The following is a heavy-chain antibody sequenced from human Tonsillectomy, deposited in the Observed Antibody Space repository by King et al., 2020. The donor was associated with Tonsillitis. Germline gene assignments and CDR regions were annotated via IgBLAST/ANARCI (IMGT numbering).Heavy chain of an antibody. V-gene: IGHV3-23*04. J-gene: IGHJ6*02. CDR3: AKCPYDFWSGGLYYAMDV. Sequence: VQLVESGGGLVQPGGSLRLSCAASGFTFSTYAMTWGRQAPGRGLEGVSGMRGAGARTYHAHSVKGRFTISRDNSKNTLYLQMNSLRAEDTAVYYCAKCPYDFWSGGLYYAMDVWGQGTTVTVSS. CDR2: MRGAGART. CDR1: GFTFSTYA. D-gene: IGHD3-3*01.